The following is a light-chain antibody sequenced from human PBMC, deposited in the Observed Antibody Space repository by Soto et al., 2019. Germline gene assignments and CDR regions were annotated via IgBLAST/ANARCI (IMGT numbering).Light chain of an antibody. CDR2: EVT. CDR1: SSDVGGYNY. V-gene: IGLV2-8*01. CDR3: SSYAGFNNYVV. Sequence: QSVLTQPPSASGSPGQSVTISCTGTSSDVGGYNYVSWYQQYPGKAPKLMTYEVTKRPSGVPDRFSGSKSGNTASLTVSGLQAEDEADYYCSSYAGFNNYVVFGGGTKVTVL. J-gene: IGLJ2*01.